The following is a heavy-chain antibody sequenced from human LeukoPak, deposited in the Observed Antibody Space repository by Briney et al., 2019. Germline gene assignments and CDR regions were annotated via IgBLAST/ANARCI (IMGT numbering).Heavy chain of an antibody. CDR3: ARFHCSSTSCYASNWFDP. CDR1: GFTFSSYV. J-gene: IGHJ5*02. V-gene: IGHV3-30*04. D-gene: IGHD2-2*01. Sequence: GGSLRLSCAASGFTFSSYVMHWVRQAPGKWLEWVAIISYDGSNEYYADSVKGRFTISRDNSKNTLYLQMNSLRAADTAVYYCARFHCSSTSCYASNWFDPWGQGTLVTVSS. CDR2: ISYDGSNE.